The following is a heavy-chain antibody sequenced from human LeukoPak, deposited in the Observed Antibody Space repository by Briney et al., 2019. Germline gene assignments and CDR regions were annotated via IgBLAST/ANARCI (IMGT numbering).Heavy chain of an antibody. CDR2: MNPNSGNT. Sequence: ASVKVSCKASGYTFTSYDINWVRQATGQGLEWMGWMNPNSGNTGYAQKFQGRVTMTRNTSISTAYMELSSLRSEDTAVYYCASPPPIPRTYCSSTSCFATVYYYGMDVWGQGTTVTVSS. J-gene: IGHJ6*02. D-gene: IGHD2-2*01. CDR3: ASPPPIPRTYCSSTSCFATVYYYGMDV. CDR1: GYTFTSYD. V-gene: IGHV1-8*01.